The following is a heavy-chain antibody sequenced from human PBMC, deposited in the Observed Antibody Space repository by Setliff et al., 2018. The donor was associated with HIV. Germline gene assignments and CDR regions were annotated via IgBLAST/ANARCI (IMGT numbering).Heavy chain of an antibody. CDR1: DDSFSNYD. D-gene: IGHD2-15*01. J-gene: IGHJ4*02. CDR3: ARLGRAIDDGGSSLRLDF. CDR2: ISSSGTT. V-gene: IGHV4-4*09. Sequence: SETLSLTCVVSDDSFSNYDWTWIRQPPGKALEWIGYISSSGTTNYNPYLRSRVTISIETSNTRFSLWLRSVTAADTATYFCARLGRAIDDGGSSLRLDFWGQGMLVTVSS.